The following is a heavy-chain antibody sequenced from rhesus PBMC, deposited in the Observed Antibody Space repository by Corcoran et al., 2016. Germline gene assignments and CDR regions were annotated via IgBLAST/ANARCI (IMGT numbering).Heavy chain of an antibody. Sequence: QVQLQESGPGLVKPSETLTLTCAVSGGSITTYYWSWIRPSPGKGLEWICRRHGSVGDTYYSPSLKSRVTISIDTSKNQLSLKLTSVTAADTAVYFCAKLISSWNNPAFDFWGQGLRVTVSS. D-gene: IGHD1-20*01. CDR1: GGSITTYY. V-gene: IGHV4-160*01. J-gene: IGHJ3*01. CDR3: AKLISSWNNPAFDF. CDR2: RHGSVGDT.